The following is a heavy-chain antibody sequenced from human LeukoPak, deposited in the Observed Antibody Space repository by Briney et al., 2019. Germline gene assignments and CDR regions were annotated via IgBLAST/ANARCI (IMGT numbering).Heavy chain of an antibody. Sequence: SETLSLTCTVSGVSISSSNSYWTWIRQTPGKELEWIGTMYYTGSTYYSPSLKSRVTISVDTSMNQFSLKLTSVTAADTAVYYCASPGNHYHYMDVWGKGTTVTVSS. J-gene: IGHJ6*03. D-gene: IGHD1-14*01. CDR1: GVSISSSNSY. V-gene: IGHV4-39*07. CDR2: MYYTGST. CDR3: ASPGNHYHYMDV.